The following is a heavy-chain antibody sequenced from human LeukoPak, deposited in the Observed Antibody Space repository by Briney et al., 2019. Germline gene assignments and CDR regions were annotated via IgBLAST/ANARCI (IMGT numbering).Heavy chain of an antibody. CDR2: INSDGINT. CDR3: AKVGDGYTIDY. D-gene: IGHD5-24*01. J-gene: IGHJ4*02. Sequence: GGSLRLSCAASGFTFSNYWMHWVRQAPGKGLVWVSRINSDGINTSYADSVKGRFTISRDNAKNTLNLQMNSLRAEDTAVYYCAKVGDGYTIDYWGQGTLVTVSS. CDR1: GFTFSNYW. V-gene: IGHV3-74*01.